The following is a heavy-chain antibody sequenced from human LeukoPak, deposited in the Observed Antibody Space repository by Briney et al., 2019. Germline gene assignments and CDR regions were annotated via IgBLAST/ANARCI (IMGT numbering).Heavy chain of an antibody. V-gene: IGHV4-59*02. J-gene: IGHJ1*01. CDR1: GGSVSSYY. CDR3: ARELERCTNGVCYTPGYFQH. CDR2: IYYSGST. D-gene: IGHD2-8*01. Sequence: SETLSLTCTVSGGSVSSYYWSWIRQPPGKGLEWIGYIYYSGSTNYNPSLKSRVTISVDTSKNQFSLKLSSVTAADTAVYYCARELERCTNGVCYTPGYFQHWGQGTLVTVSS.